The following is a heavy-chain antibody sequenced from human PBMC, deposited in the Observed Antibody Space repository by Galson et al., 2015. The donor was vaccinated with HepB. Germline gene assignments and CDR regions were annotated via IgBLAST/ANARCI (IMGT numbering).Heavy chain of an antibody. Sequence: ETLSLTCTVSGGSISSYYWSWIRQPPGKGLEWIGYIYYSGSTNYNPSLKSRVTISVDTSKNQFSLKLSSVTAADTAVYYCARHVPGNWNYWYFDLWGRGTLVTVSS. CDR3: ARHVPGNWNYWYFDL. CDR1: GGSISSYY. CDR2: IYYSGST. D-gene: IGHD1-1*01. V-gene: IGHV4-59*08. J-gene: IGHJ2*01.